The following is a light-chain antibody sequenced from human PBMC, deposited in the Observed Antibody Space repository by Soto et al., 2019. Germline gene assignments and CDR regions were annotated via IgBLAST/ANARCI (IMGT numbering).Light chain of an antibody. CDR3: HHRIIWRFT. CDR1: QSVTDS. V-gene: IGKV3-11*01. CDR2: DAS. Sequence: ELVLTQSPATLSLSPGDRATLSCRASQSVTDSLAWFQQRPGQSPRLVIFDASNRATGIPPRFSGSGSGTDFTLTISSLEPEDFAVYYCHHRIIWRFTFGPGTKVDIK. J-gene: IGKJ3*01.